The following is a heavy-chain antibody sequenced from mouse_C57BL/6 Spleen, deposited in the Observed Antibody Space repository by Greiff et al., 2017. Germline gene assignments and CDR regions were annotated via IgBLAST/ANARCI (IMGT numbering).Heavy chain of an antibody. CDR2: IYPGDGDT. CDR1: GYAFSSSW. V-gene: IGHV1-82*01. J-gene: IGHJ4*01. Sequence: VKLQESGPELVKPGASVKISCKASGYAFSSSWLNWVQQRPGKGLAWIGRIYPGDGDTNYHGKFTGKATLTADKSSSTAYMQLSRLTSEGSAVYYCERCAIDYWGQGTSVTVSS. CDR3: ERCAIDY.